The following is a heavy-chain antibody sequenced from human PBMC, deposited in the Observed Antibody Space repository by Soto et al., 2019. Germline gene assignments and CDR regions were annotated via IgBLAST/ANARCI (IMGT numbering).Heavy chain of an antibody. D-gene: IGHD6-19*01. V-gene: IGHV3-30*04. CDR1: GFTFSDFA. CDR2: ISYDGTRQ. Sequence: VQLVESGGGVVQPGRSLRLSCAASGFTFSDFAMYWVRQAPGKGLEWVAVISYDGTRQHYADSVKGRFIISRDRNNLYMQLNRLRPDDPALYYCAGGRVFGSGWSDYFDYWGQGTLVTVSS. CDR3: AGGRVFGSGWSDYFDY. J-gene: IGHJ4*02.